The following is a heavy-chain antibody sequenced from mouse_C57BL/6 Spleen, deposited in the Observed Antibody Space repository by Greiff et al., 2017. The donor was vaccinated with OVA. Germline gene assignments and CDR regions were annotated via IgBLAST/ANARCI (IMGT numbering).Heavy chain of an antibody. V-gene: IGHV5-4*01. Sequence: EVQRVESGGGLVKPGGSLKLSCAASGFTFSSYAMSWVRQTPEKRLEWVATISDGGSYTYYPDNVKGRFTISRDNAKNNLYLQMSHLKSEDTAMYYCARRDGNYPYYAMDYWGQGTSVTVSS. CDR1: GFTFSSYA. CDR3: ARRDGNYPYYAMDY. CDR2: ISDGGSYT. J-gene: IGHJ4*01. D-gene: IGHD2-1*01.